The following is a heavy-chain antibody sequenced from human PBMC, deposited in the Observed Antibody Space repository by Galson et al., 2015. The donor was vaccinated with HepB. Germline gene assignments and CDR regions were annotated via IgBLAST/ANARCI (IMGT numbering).Heavy chain of an antibody. Sequence: SLRLSCAASGFTFSSYSMNWVRQAPGKGLEWVSSISSSSSYIYYADSVKGRFTISRDNAKNSLYLQMNSLRAEDTAVYYCAKIAVAGKAEIFWGQGTLVTVSS. CDR1: GFTFSSYS. J-gene: IGHJ4*02. CDR2: ISSSSSYI. D-gene: IGHD6-19*01. V-gene: IGHV3-21*01. CDR3: AKIAVAGKAEIF.